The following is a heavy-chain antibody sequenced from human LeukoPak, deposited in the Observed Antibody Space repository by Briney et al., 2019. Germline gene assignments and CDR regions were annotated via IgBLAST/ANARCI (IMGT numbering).Heavy chain of an antibody. V-gene: IGHV4-39*01. CDR3: AKTPRRGQVDPGTSGYINY. Sequence: SETLSLTCTVSGGSISNSDYYWDWVRQHPGKGLEWIGSINYRGSTYYNPSLESRVTISVDTSKNQFSLRMSSVTAADTAVYYCAKTPRRGQVDPGTSGYINYWGQGTLVSVSS. D-gene: IGHD3-22*01. CDR1: GGSISNSDYY. J-gene: IGHJ4*02. CDR2: INYRGST.